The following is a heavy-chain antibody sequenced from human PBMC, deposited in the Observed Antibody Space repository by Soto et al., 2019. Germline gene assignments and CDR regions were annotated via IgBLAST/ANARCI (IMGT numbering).Heavy chain of an antibody. D-gene: IGHD6-13*01. Sequence: GESLKISCKGSGYSFTSYWISWVRQMPGKGLEWMGRIDPSDSYTNYSPSFQGHVTISADKSISTAYLQWSSLKASDTAMYYCARRYRYSSSLDYYYYGMDVWGQGSTVTVSS. CDR1: GYSFTSYW. V-gene: IGHV5-10-1*01. CDR3: ARRYRYSSSLDYYYYGMDV. CDR2: IDPSDSYT. J-gene: IGHJ6*02.